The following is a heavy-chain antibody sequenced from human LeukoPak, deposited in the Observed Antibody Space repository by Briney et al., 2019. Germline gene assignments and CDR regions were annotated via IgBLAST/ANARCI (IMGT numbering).Heavy chain of an antibody. V-gene: IGHV3-23*01. D-gene: IGHD4-23*01. Sequence: GGSLRLSCAASGFTFSSYAMSWVRQAPGKGLEWVSLISGSGASTYYADSVKGRFTISRDNSKNTLYLEMNSLRAEDTAVYYCARETRGTVGSYWGRGTLVTVSS. CDR3: ARETRGTVGSY. J-gene: IGHJ4*02. CDR1: GFTFSSYA. CDR2: ISGSGAST.